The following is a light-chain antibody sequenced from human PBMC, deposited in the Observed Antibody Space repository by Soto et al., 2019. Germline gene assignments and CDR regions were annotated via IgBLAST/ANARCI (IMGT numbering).Light chain of an antibody. CDR1: QGISSY. V-gene: IGKV1-9*01. J-gene: IGKJ1*01. CDR2: AAS. CDR3: QQLNSYLRT. Sequence: DIQWTQSPSFLSASVGDRVTITCRASQGISSYLAWYQQKPGKAPKLLIYAASTLQSGVPSRFSGSGSGTEFTLTISSLQPVDFATYYCQQLNSYLRTFGQGTKVDIK.